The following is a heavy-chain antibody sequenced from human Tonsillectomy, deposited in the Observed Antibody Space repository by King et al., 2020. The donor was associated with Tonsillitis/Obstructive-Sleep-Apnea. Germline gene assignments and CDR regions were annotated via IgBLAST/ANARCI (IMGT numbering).Heavy chain of an antibody. CDR2: ISYDGSNK. CDR3: ARERLISSPHRYYDFWSGYYEAYYGMDV. Sequence: VQLVESGGGVVQPGRSLRLSCAASGFTFSSYAMHWVRQAPGKGLEWVAVISYDGSNKYYADSVKGRFTISRDNSKNTLYLQMNSLRAEDTAVYYGARERLISSPHRYYDFWSGYYEAYYGMDVWGQGTTVTVSS. J-gene: IGHJ6*02. V-gene: IGHV3-30*04. CDR1: GFTFSSYA. D-gene: IGHD3-3*01.